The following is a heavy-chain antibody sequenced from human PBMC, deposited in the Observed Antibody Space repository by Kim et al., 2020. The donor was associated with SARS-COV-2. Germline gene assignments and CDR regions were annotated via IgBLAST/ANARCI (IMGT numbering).Heavy chain of an antibody. V-gene: IGHV1-18*01. Sequence: ASVKVSCKASGYTFTSYGISWVRQAPGQGLEWMGWISAYNGNTNYAQKLQGRVTMTTDTSTSTAYMELRSLRSDDTAVYYCARRSYYYDSSGYYSNWFDPWGQGTLVTVSS. J-gene: IGHJ5*02. CDR1: GYTFTSYG. CDR2: ISAYNGNT. D-gene: IGHD3-22*01. CDR3: ARRSYYYDSSGYYSNWFDP.